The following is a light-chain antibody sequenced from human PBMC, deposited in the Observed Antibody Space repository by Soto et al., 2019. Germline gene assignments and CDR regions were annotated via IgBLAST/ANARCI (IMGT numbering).Light chain of an antibody. V-gene: IGLV2-14*01. Sequence: QSVLTQPASVSGSPGQSITISCTGTISDIGGYEYVSWYQQHPGKAPRLVIYEVTYRPSGVSNRFSGSKSGSTASLTISGLQAEDEADYYCSSYTDSSTLGLYVFGTGTKVTVL. CDR1: ISDIGGYEY. CDR2: EVT. CDR3: SSYTDSSTLGLYV. J-gene: IGLJ1*01.